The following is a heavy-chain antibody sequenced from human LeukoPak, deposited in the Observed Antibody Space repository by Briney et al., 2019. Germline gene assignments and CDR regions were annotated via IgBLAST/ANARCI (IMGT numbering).Heavy chain of an antibody. CDR1: GYSISSGYY. CDR2: IYHSGST. J-gene: IGHJ5*02. V-gene: IGHV4-38-2*01. CDR3: ARLGYDSGTRGLDP. Sequence: PSETLSLTCAVSGYSISSGYYWGWIRQPPGKGLEWIGSIYHSGSTYYNPSLKSRVTISVDTSKNQFSLKLSSVTAADTAVYYCARLGYDSGTRGLDPWGQGTLVTISS. D-gene: IGHD3-10*01.